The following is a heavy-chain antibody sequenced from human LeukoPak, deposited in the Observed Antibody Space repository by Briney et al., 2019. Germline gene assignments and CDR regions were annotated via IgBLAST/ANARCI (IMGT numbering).Heavy chain of an antibody. CDR3: AKDIGYCSGGSCFYFDY. Sequence: GGSLRLSCAASGFTFSSYAMSGVRQAPGKGLEWVSAISGSGGSTYYADSVKGRFTISRDNSKNTLYLQMNSLRAEDTAVYYCAKDIGYCSGGSCFYFDYWGQGTLVTVSS. CDR2: ISGSGGST. J-gene: IGHJ4*02. CDR1: GFTFSSYA. D-gene: IGHD2-15*01. V-gene: IGHV3-23*01.